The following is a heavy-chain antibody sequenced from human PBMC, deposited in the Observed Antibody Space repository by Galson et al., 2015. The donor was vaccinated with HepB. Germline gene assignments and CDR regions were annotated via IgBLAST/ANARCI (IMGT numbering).Heavy chain of an antibody. CDR3: ARDQVGVAARRYYYYYMDV. Sequence: SVKVSCKASGYTFTSYYMHWVRQAPGQGLEWMGIINPSGGSTSYAQKFQGRVTMTGDTSTSTVYMELSSLRSEDTAVYYCARDQVGVAARRYYYYYMDVWGKGTTVTVSS. CDR2: INPSGGST. V-gene: IGHV1-46*01. J-gene: IGHJ6*03. CDR1: GYTFTSYY. D-gene: IGHD6-6*01.